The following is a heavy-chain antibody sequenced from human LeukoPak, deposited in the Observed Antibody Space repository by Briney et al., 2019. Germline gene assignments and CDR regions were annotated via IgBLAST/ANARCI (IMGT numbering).Heavy chain of an antibody. Sequence: GGSLRLSCAASGFTFSSYAMHWVRQAPGKGLEWVAVISYDGSNKYYADSVKGRFTISRDNSKNTLYLQMNSLRAEDTAVYYCARVSPRDGYNPWWGQGTLVTASS. V-gene: IGHV3-30*14. J-gene: IGHJ4*02. CDR3: ARVSPRDGYNPW. CDR2: ISYDGSNK. D-gene: IGHD5-24*01. CDR1: GFTFSSYA.